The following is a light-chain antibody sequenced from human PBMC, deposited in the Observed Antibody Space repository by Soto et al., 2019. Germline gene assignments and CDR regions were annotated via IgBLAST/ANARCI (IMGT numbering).Light chain of an antibody. CDR2: GAS. Sequence: EIVMTQSPATLSVSPGERATLSCRASQSVSSKLAWYQQKPGQAPRLLIYGASTRATGIPARFSGSGSGTEFTLTISSLQSEDFAAYYCQQYSDWPPYTFGQGTKLEIK. J-gene: IGKJ2*01. V-gene: IGKV3-15*01. CDR1: QSVSSK. CDR3: QQYSDWPPYT.